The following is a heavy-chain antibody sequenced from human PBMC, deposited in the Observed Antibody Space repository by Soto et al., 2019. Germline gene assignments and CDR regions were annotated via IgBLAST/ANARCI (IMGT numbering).Heavy chain of an antibody. Sequence: QVQLQESGPGLLKPSETLSLTCTVSRGTTIAYYWSWIRQPPGKELEWIGNIYSSGTTSYNPSLKSRVTISINTSKNQFSLELTSVNAADTAVYYCAIQDPYNTCWHVDQWGQGTLVTVSS. CDR3: AIQDPYNTCWHVDQ. CDR2: IYSSGTT. CDR1: RGTTIAYY. J-gene: IGHJ4*02. V-gene: IGHV4-59*08. D-gene: IGHD6-19*01.